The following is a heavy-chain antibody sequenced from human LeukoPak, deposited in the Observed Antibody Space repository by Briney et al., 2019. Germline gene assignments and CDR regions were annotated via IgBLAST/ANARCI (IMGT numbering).Heavy chain of an antibody. V-gene: IGHV3-30-3*01. J-gene: IGHJ4*02. CDR3: AKDSITMIVSSDY. Sequence: PGRSLRLSCAASGFTFSPYAMHWVRQAPGKGLEWVAVISYDENDKHYADSVKGRFTISRDNSKNTLYLQMNSLRAEDTAVYYCAKDSITMIVSSDYWGQGTLVTVSS. CDR1: GFTFSPYA. D-gene: IGHD3-22*01. CDR2: ISYDENDK.